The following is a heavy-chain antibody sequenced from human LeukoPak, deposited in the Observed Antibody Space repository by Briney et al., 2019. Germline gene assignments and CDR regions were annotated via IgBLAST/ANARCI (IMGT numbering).Heavy chain of an antibody. J-gene: IGHJ4*02. CDR1: GYSISSGYH. D-gene: IGHD6-19*01. CDR3: ASLISTYSSGWYFSG. V-gene: IGHV4-38-2*01. Sequence: SETLSLTCSVSGYSISSGYHWGWIRQPPGKGLEWIGSIYHSGSTYYNPSLKSRVTISVDTSKNQFSLKLRSVTAADTAVYYCASLISTYSSGWYFSGWGQGTLVTVSS. CDR2: IYHSGST.